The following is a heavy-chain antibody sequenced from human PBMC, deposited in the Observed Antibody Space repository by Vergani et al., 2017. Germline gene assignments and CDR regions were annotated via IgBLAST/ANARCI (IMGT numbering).Heavy chain of an antibody. J-gene: IGHJ4*02. CDR1: GFSFRSYG. CDR2: IQFDGSNQ. CDR3: AKHFRGWGIDY. D-gene: IGHD3-16*01. Sequence: QVQLVESGGDVVQPGKSLRLSCAASGFSFRSYGMHWVRQAPGKGLEFVAFIQFDGSNQYYADSVKGRFTLSRDFSKNTLYLQMNSLRTDDTATYYCAKHFRGWGIDYWGQGTQVIVSS. V-gene: IGHV3-30*18.